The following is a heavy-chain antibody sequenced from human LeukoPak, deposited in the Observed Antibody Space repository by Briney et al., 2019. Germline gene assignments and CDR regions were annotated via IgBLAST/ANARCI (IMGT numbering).Heavy chain of an antibody. V-gene: IGHV3-30*18. D-gene: IGHD2-15*01. CDR2: ISYDGSDK. CDR1: GFIFSSYG. CDR3: AKDPGHCSGGSCYGADY. Sequence: PGGSLRLSCVASGFIFSSYGMHWVRQAPGKGLEWVAVISYDGSDKYYEDSVKDRYTMPRDNTNTTLFLQMNSPRAEDTAVYYCAKDPGHCSGGSCYGADYWGQGTLLIVSS. J-gene: IGHJ4*02.